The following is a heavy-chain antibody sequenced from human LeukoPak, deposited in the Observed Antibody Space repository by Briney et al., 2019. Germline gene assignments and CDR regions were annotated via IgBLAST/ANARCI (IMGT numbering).Heavy chain of an antibody. D-gene: IGHD2-2*01. CDR2: IKQDGSEK. CDR3: ARVGYCSSTSCHGFED. V-gene: IGHV3-7*01. Sequence: SGGSLRLSCAASGFTFSSYWMSRVRQAPGKGLEWVANIKQDGSEKYYVDSVKGRFTISRDNAKNSLYLQMNSLRAEDTAVYYCARVGYCSSTSCHGFEDWGQGTLVTVSS. J-gene: IGHJ4*02. CDR1: GFTFSSYW.